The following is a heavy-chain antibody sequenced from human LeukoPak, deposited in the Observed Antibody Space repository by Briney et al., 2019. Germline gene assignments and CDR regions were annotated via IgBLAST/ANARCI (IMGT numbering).Heavy chain of an antibody. Sequence: GGSLRLSCAASGFTFSTYALTWVRQAPGKGLEWVSGISDSGGSTYYADSVKGRLTISRDNSKNTLYLQMNRLRAEDTAVYYCAKVDSSSWYVAFDMWGQGTMVTVPS. J-gene: IGHJ3*02. CDR2: ISDSGGST. D-gene: IGHD6-13*01. CDR1: GFTFSTYA. CDR3: AKVDSSSWYVAFDM. V-gene: IGHV3-23*01.